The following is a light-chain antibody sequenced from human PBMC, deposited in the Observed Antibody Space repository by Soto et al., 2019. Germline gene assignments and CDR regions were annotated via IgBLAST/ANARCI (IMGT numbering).Light chain of an antibody. J-gene: IGKJ2*01. CDR3: QQYLNYSPYT. CDR2: QVS. V-gene: IGKV1-5*03. Sequence: DIQMTQSPSTLSASVGDRVTITCRASRSVERWLAWYQQKPGKAPKLLFYQVSLLENGVPSRFSGSGYGTEFTLSISSLQPADFATYYCQQYLNYSPYTLGQGTKLEIK. CDR1: RSVERW.